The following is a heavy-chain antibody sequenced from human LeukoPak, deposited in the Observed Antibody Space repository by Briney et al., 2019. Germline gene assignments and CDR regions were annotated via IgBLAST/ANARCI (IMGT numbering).Heavy chain of an antibody. CDR1: GFSLSTSGMC. V-gene: IGHV2-70*01. CDR3: ARTNIVATLRAGWYFDL. CDR2: IDWDDDK. Sequence: SGPALVKPTPTLTLTCTFSGFSLSTSGMCVSWIRQPPGKALEWLSLIDWDDDKYYSTSLKTRLTISKDTSKNQVVLTMTNMDPVDTATYYCARTNIVATLRAGWYFDLWGRGTLVTVSS. J-gene: IGHJ2*01. D-gene: IGHD5-12*01.